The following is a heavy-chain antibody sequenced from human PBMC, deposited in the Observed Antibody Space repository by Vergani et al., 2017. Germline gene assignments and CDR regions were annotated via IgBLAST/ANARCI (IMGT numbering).Heavy chain of an antibody. CDR2: ISYDGSNK. Sequence: QVQLVESGGGVVQPGRSLRLSCAASGFTFSSYAMHWVRQAPGKGLEWVAVISYDGSNKYYADSVKGRFTISRDNSKNTLYLQMNSLRAEDTAVYYCARGGRFESPSRNYYYYMDVWDRGTTITVSS. D-gene: IGHD3-10*01. J-gene: IGHJ6*03. V-gene: IGHV3-30-3*01. CDR1: GFTFSSYA. CDR3: ARGGRFESPSRNYYYYMDV.